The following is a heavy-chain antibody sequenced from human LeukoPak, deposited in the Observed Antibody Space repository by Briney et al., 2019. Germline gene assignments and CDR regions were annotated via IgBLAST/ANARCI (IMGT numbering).Heavy chain of an antibody. D-gene: IGHD1-26*01. CDR1: GYTFTGYY. J-gene: IGHJ4*02. V-gene: IGHV1-2*02. Sequence: ASVKVSCKASGYTFTGYYMHWVRQAPGQGLEWMGWINLNSGGTNYAQKFQGRVTMTRDTSISTAYMELSRLRSDDTAVYYCARAVIRGATTYYFDYWGEGTLVIVSS. CDR3: ARAVIRGATTYYFDY. CDR2: INLNSGGT.